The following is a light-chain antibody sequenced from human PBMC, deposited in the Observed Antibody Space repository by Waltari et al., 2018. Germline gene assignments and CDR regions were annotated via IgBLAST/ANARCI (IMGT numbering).Light chain of an antibody. J-gene: IGLJ3*02. Sequence: QSVLTQPPSASGTPGQRVTISCSGSSPNIGSNYVYWYQQLPGTAPKLLIYRNSQRPAGVPDRISGSKSGSSASLAISGLRSEDEADYYCAAWDDRSWVFGGGTRLTVL. V-gene: IGLV1-47*01. CDR1: SPNIGSNY. CDR2: RNS. CDR3: AAWDDRSWV.